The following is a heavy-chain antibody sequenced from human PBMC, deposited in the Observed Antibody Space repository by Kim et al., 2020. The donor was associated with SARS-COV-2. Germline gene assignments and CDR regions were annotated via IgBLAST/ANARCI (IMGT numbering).Heavy chain of an antibody. CDR3: ARDPPSYGSGSLLV. Sequence: GGSLRLSCAASGFTFSSYWMSWVRQAPGKGLEWVANIKQDGSEKYYVDSVKGRFTISRDNAKNSLYLQMNSLRAEDTAVYYCARDPPSYGSGSLLVWGQGTTVTVSS. CDR1: GFTFSSYW. V-gene: IGHV3-7*01. D-gene: IGHD3-10*01. CDR2: IKQDGSEK. J-gene: IGHJ6*02.